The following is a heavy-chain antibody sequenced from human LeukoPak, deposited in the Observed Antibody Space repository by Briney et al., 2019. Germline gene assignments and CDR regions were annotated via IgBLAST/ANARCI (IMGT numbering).Heavy chain of an antibody. CDR3: TRDQTPYY. CDR2: ASGFTF. J-gene: IGHJ4*02. Sequence: ASGFTFEYAASVQGRFTISRDDSKGVAYLQMNSLKTEDTAVYCCTRDQTPYYWGQGTLVTVSS. V-gene: IGHV3-49*02.